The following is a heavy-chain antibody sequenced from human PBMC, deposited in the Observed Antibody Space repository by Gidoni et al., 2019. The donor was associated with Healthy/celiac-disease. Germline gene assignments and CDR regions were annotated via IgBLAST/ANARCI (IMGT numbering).Heavy chain of an antibody. V-gene: IGHV6-1*01. D-gene: IGHD1-7*01. Sequence: QVQLQQSGPGLVKPSQTLSLTCAISGDSVSSNSAAWNWIRQSPSRGLEWLGRTYYRSKWYNDYAVSVKSRITINPDTSKNQFSLQLNSVTPEDTAVYYCARGNGLVTGTTLRSAFDIWGQGTMVTVSS. CDR2: TYYRSKWYN. CDR1: GDSVSSNSAA. J-gene: IGHJ3*02. CDR3: ARGNGLVTGTTLRSAFDI.